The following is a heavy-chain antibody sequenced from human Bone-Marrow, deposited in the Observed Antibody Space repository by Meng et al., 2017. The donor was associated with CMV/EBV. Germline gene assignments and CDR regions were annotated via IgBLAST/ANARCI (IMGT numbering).Heavy chain of an antibody. D-gene: IGHD2-21*01. J-gene: IGHJ2*01. Sequence: ASVKVSCKASGYTFTSYYMHWVRQDSGQGLEWRGWINPNSGGTNYAQKFQGRVTMTRDTSISTAYMELSRLRSDHTAVYYCASLVRDCVGDCYSSWYFDHWGRGTLVTFSS. CDR2: INPNSGGT. V-gene: IGHV1-2*02. CDR1: GYTFTSYY. CDR3: ASLVRDCVGDCYSSWYFDH.